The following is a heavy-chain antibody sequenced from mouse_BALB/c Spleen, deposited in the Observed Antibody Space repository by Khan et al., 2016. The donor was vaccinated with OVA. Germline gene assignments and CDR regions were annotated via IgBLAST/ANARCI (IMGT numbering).Heavy chain of an antibody. V-gene: IGHV3-2*02. CDR1: GYSITSGYA. J-gene: IGHJ2*01. D-gene: IGHD1-1*01. Sequence: EVELVESGPGLVKPSQSLSLTCTVTGYSITSGYAWNWIRQFPGNKLEWMGYISYSGVTSYTPSLKSPISITRDPSKNQFFLQLNSVTNEDTATYYCARGNYYGYYSDYWGKGTTLTVSS. CDR3: ARGNYYGYYSDY. CDR2: ISYSGVT.